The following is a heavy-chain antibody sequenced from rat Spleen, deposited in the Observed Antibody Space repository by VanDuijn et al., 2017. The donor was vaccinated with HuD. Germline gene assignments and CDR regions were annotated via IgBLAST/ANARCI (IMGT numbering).Heavy chain of an antibody. CDR1: GFTFSDYN. D-gene: IGHD4-3*01. Sequence: EVQLVESGGGLVQPGRSLKLSCAASGFTFSDYNMAWVRQAPKKGLEWVATISYDGSSTYYRDSVKGRFTISRDNAKSTLYLQMDSLRSEDTATYYGARHGSGYGVMDAWGQGASVTVSP. CDR3: ARHGSGYGVMDA. V-gene: IGHV5-7*01. J-gene: IGHJ4*01. CDR2: ISYDGSST.